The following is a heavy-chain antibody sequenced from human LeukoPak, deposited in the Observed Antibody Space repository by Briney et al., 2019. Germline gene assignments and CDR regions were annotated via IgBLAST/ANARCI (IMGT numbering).Heavy chain of an antibody. V-gene: IGHV5-51*01. Sequence: GESLKISCKGSGYSFTSYWIGWVRQMPGKGLEWMGIIYPGDSDTRYSPSFQGQVTISADKSISTAYLQWSSLKAPDTAMYYCARLPNFASVETARAYFDYWGQGTLVTVSS. D-gene: IGHD5-18*01. CDR2: IYPGDSDT. J-gene: IGHJ4*02. CDR1: GYSFTSYW. CDR3: ARLPNFASVETARAYFDY.